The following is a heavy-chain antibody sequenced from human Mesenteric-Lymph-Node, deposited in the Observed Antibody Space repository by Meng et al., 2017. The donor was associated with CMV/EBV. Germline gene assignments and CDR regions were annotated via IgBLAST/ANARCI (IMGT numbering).Heavy chain of an antibody. CDR2: IWYDGSSK. D-gene: IGHD6-19*01. CDR3: AKGVLHSSGWYQDY. J-gene: IGHJ4*02. V-gene: IGHV3-30*02. CDR1: GFTFSNYG. Sequence: GESLKISCAASGFTFSNYGMHWVRQAPGKGLEWVAFIWYDGSSKNYADSVKGRFTISRDNSKNTLYLQMNSLRADDTAVYYCAKGVLHSSGWYQDYWGQGTPVTVSS.